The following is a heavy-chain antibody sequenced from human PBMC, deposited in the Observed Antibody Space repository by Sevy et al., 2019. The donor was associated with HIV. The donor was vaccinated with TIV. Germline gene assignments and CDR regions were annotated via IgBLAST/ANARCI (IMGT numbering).Heavy chain of an antibody. CDR3: TTPNCSSTSCYPFDYYGMDV. Sequence: GGSLRLSCAASGFTFSNAWMSWVRQAPGKGLEWVGRIKSKTDGGTTDYAAPVKGRFTISRDDSKNTLYLKMNSLKTEDTAVYYCTTPNCSSTSCYPFDYYGMDVWGQGTTVTISS. D-gene: IGHD2-2*01. J-gene: IGHJ6*02. CDR2: IKSKTDGGTT. V-gene: IGHV3-15*01. CDR1: GFTFSNAW.